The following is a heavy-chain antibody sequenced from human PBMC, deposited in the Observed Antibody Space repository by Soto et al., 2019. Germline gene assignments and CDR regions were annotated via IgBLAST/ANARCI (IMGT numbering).Heavy chain of an antibody. Sequence: SETLSLTCAVSGGSIGSAGYSWNWIRQPPGKGLEWIGYIYHTGSFYYNPSLKSRVTISVDRSKNQFSLKLSSVTAADTAVYYCARDIVVVPVGENSDKYGMDVWGQGTTVTVSS. CDR1: GGSIGSAGYS. D-gene: IGHD2-2*01. CDR2: IYHTGSF. CDR3: ARDIVVVPVGENSDKYGMDV. V-gene: IGHV4-30-2*01. J-gene: IGHJ6*02.